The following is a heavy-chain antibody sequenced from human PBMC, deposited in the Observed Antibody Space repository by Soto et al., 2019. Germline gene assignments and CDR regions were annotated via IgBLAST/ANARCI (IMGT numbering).Heavy chain of an antibody. J-gene: IGHJ4*02. Sequence: ASVKVSCKASGYIFTSYVMHWLRQAPGQRLEWMGWINAGNGNTKYSPKYQGRVTITRDTSASAAHMGLSSLTSEDTAVYFCARGNQELDYWGQGTLVTVSA. CDR3: ARGNQELDY. V-gene: IGHV1-3*01. D-gene: IGHD1-26*01. CDR2: INAGNGNT. CDR1: GYIFTSYV.